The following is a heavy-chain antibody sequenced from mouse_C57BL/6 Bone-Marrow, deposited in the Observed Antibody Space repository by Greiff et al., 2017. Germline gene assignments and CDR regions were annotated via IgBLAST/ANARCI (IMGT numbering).Heavy chain of an antibody. CDR1: GFTFNTYA. J-gene: IGHJ1*03. CDR3: GRDFGFRLDWYFDV. Sequence: EVHLVESGGGLVQPKGSLKLSCAASGFTFNTYAMHWVRQAPGKGLEWVARIRSKSSNYATYYADSGKDRFTISRDDSQSMLYLQMNNLKTEDTAMYYCGRDFGFRLDWYFDVWGTGTTVTVSS. V-gene: IGHV10-3*01. D-gene: IGHD2-2*01. CDR2: IRSKSSNYAT.